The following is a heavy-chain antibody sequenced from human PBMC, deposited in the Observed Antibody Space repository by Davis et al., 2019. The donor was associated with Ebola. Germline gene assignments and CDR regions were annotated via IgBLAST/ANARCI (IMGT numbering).Heavy chain of an antibody. CDR3: ARPSFQLVGRVDYFDY. CDR1: GFTFSSYA. CDR2: ISSNGGRT. V-gene: IGHV3-64D*08. D-gene: IGHD2-15*01. J-gene: IGHJ4*02. Sequence: GGSLRLSCSASGFTFSSYAMHWVRQAPGKGLEYVSAISSNGGRTYYADSVKGRFTISRDNSKNTLYLQMSSLRAEDTAVYYCARPSFQLVGRVDYFDYWGQGALVTVSS.